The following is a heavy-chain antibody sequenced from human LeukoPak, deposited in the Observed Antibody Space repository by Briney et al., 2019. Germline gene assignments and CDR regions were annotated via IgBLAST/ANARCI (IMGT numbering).Heavy chain of an antibody. Sequence: GGSLRLSCAASGFTFSSYGRHWFRQAPAKGLKGVAFIRCDGSNKYYADSVKGRFTISRDNSKNTLYLQMNSLRAEDTAVYYCAKDIWAIAVAEPFDYWGQGTLVTVSS. CDR1: GFTFSSYG. CDR2: IRCDGSNK. D-gene: IGHD6-19*01. J-gene: IGHJ4*02. CDR3: AKDIWAIAVAEPFDY. V-gene: IGHV3-30*02.